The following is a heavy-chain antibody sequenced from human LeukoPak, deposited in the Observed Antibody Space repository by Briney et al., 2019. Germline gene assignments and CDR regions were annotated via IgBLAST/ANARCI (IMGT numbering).Heavy chain of an antibody. CDR2: IYYSGST. J-gene: IGHJ4*02. CDR3: ARGAVAGTAYYFDY. CDR1: GGSISSSSYY. D-gene: IGHD6-19*01. V-gene: IGHV4-39*01. Sequence: PSETLSLTCTVSGGSISSSSYYWGWIRQPPGEGLEWIGSIYYSGSTYYNPSLKSRVTISVDTSKNQFSLKLSSVTAADTAVYYCARGAVAGTAYYFDYWGQGTLVTVSS.